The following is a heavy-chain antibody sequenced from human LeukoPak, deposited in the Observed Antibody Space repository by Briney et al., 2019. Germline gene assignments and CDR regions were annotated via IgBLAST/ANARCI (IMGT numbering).Heavy chain of an antibody. D-gene: IGHD2-2*02. V-gene: IGHV5-51*01. CDR2: IYPGDSDT. J-gene: IGHJ4*02. CDR3: ARLTDDCNSTSCYTYFDY. CDR1: GYSFTSYL. Sequence: GESLKISCKGSGYSFTSYLIGWVRQMPGKGLEWMGIIYPGDSDTRYSPSFQGQVTISADKSISTAYLQWSSLKASDTAMYYCARLTDDCNSTSCYTYFDYWGQGTLVTVSS.